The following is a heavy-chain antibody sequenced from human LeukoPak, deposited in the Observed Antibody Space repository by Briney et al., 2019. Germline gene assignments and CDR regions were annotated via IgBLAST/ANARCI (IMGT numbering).Heavy chain of an antibody. CDR3: ARDRPPGTHYYYYGMDV. CDR1: GGSISSGGYY. V-gene: IGHV4-31*03. J-gene: IGHJ6*02. Sequence: SETLSLTCTVSGGSISSGGYYWSWIRQLPGKGLEWIGYIYYSGSTYYNPSLKSRVTISVDTSKNQFSLKLSSVTAADTAVYYCARDRPPGTHYYYYGMDVWGQGTTVTVSS. CDR2: IYYSGST.